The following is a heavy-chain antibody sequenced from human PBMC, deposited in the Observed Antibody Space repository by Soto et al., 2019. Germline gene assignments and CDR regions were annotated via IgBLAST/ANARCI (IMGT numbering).Heavy chain of an antibody. CDR3: AKARCTTSNCYVPDY. J-gene: IGHJ4*02. D-gene: IGHD2-8*01. V-gene: IGHV3-23*01. Sequence: GGSLRLSCAASGFTFSSYAMHWVRQAPGKGLEWVAAISGSGGSPSYADSVQGRFTISRDNPKKTLYLQMNSLRAEDTAVYYCAKARCTTSNCYVPDYWGQGTLVTVSS. CDR1: GFTFSSYA. CDR2: ISGSGGSP.